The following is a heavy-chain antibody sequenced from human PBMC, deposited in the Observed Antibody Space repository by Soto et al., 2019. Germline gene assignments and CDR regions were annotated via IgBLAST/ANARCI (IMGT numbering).Heavy chain of an antibody. CDR2: IYPGDSDT. Sequence: GESLKISCKGSGYSFTSYWIGWVRQMPGKGLEWMGIIYPGDSDTRYSPSFQGQVTISADKSISTAYLQWSSLKASDTAMYYCAGHAQLTYYYDSSGYYKPIYYYYGMDVWGQGTTVTVSS. CDR1: GYSFTSYW. CDR3: AGHAQLTYYYDSSGYYKPIYYYYGMDV. D-gene: IGHD3-22*01. V-gene: IGHV5-51*01. J-gene: IGHJ6*02.